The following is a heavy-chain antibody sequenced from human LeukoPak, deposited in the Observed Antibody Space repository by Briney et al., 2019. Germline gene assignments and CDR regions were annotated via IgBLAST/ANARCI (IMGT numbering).Heavy chain of an antibody. J-gene: IGHJ4*02. CDR2: ISGSGGST. V-gene: IGHV3-23*01. D-gene: IGHD6-13*01. CDR1: GFTFSSYA. Sequence: PGGSLRLSCAAPGFTFSSYAMSWVAQAPGKGREWVSAISGSGGSTYYADSAKGGFTTSRDNSKNKLYLQMNSLRAEDTAVYYCAKDTSSSWTSIPFDYWGQGTLVTVSS. CDR3: AKDTSSSWTSIPFDY.